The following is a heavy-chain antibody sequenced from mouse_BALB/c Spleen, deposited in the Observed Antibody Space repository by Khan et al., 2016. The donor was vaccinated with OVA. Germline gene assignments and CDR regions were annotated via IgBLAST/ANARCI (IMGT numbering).Heavy chain of an antibody. D-gene: IGHD2-13*01. CDR3: ARSNSDCDFDV. CDR1: GYTFTNYG. Sequence: QIQLVQSGPELKKPGETVKISCTASGYTFTNYGMNWVKQAPGKGLKWMGWINTYTGQPTYPDAFKGRFAFSLATSASTAYLQINNLHNEDTATYFCARSNSDCDFDVWGAGTTVIVAS. V-gene: IGHV9-3-1*01. CDR2: INTYTGQP. J-gene: IGHJ1*01.